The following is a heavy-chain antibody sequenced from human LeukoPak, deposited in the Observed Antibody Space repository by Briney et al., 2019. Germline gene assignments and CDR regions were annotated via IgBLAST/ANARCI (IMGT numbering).Heavy chain of an antibody. Sequence: PSETLSLTCTVSGDSISSYYWSWIRQPPGKGLEWIGYIYYSGSTNYNPSLKSRVTISIDTSKNQFSLKLSSVTAADTAVYYCARHSYFYGSGPYAFDIWGQGTMVTVSS. CDR1: GDSISSYY. CDR3: ARHSYFYGSGPYAFDI. D-gene: IGHD3-10*01. V-gene: IGHV4-59*08. CDR2: IYYSGST. J-gene: IGHJ3*02.